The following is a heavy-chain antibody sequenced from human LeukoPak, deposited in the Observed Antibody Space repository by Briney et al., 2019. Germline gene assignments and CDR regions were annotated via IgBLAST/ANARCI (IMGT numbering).Heavy chain of an antibody. CDR3: ATDLPYWTGAFDI. CDR1: GYTLTELS. V-gene: IGHV1-24*01. D-gene: IGHD3/OR15-3a*01. J-gene: IGHJ3*02. CDR2: FDPEDGET. Sequence: ASVKVSCKVSGYTLTELSMHWVRQAPGKGLEWMGGFDPEDGETTYAQKFQGRVTMTEDTSTDTAYMELSSLRSEDTAVYYCATDLPYWTGAFDIWGQGTMVTVSS.